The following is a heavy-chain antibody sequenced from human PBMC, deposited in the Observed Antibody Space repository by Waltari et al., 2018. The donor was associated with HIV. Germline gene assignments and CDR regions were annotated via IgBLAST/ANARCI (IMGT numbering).Heavy chain of an antibody. CDR3: ARDVGYCSSTSCPNNWFDP. V-gene: IGHV3-21*01. D-gene: IGHD2-2*01. CDR2: IRISSSYI. CDR1: GFTFSSYN. J-gene: IGHJ5*02. Sequence: EVQLVESGGGLVKPGGSLRLSCAASGFTFSSYNMNWVRQAPGKGLEWVSSIRISSSYIYYADSVKGRFTIARDNAKNSLYLQMNLLRAEDTAVYYCARDVGYCSSTSCPNNWFDPWGQGTLVTVSS.